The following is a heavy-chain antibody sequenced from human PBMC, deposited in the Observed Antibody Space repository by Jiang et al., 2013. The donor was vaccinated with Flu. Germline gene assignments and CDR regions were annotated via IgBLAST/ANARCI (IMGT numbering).Heavy chain of an antibody. D-gene: IGHD2-15*01. Sequence: GSGLVKPSETLSLTCTVSAGSISGYYWSWIRQPPGKGLEWIGFIYYSGRTHYNPSLKSRVTISVDTSKNQFXLKLSSVTAADTAVYFCARCSSSSGGSCYFDY. CDR3: ARCSSSSGGSCYFDY. CDR1: AGSISGYY. CDR2: IYYSGRT. V-gene: IGHV4-59*01. J-gene: IGHJ4*03.